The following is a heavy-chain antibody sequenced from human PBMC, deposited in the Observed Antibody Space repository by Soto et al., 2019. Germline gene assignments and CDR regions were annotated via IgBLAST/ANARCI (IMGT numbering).Heavy chain of an antibody. J-gene: IGHJ5*02. V-gene: IGHV1-69*12. CDR3: ARGFLEWLLVYNWFDP. CDR2: IIPIFGTT. CDR1: GGTFSSYA. Sequence: QVQLVQSGAEVKKPGSSVKVSCKASGGTFSSYAISWVRQAPGQGLEWMGGIIPIFGTTNYAQKFQGRVTITADESTSTAYMELSSLRSEDTAVYYCARGFLEWLLVYNWFDPWGQGTLVTVSS. D-gene: IGHD3-3*01.